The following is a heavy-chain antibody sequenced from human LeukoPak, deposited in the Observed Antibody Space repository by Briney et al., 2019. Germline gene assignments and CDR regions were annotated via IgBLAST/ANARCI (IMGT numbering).Heavy chain of an antibody. V-gene: IGHV1-69*05. CDR2: IIPIFGTA. CDR3: ASYYYDSSGGIIYFDY. D-gene: IGHD3-22*01. CDR1: GGTFSSYA. J-gene: IGHJ4*02. Sequence: ASVKVSCKASGGTFSSYAISWVRQAPGQGLEWMGGIIPIFGTANYAQKFQGRVTITTDESTSTAYMELSSLRSEDTAVYYCASYYYDSSGGIIYFDYWGQGTLVTVSS.